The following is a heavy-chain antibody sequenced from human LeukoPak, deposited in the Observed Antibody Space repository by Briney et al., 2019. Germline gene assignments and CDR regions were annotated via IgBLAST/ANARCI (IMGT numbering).Heavy chain of an antibody. V-gene: IGHV3-21*01. CDR3: ARDSLHYDSSGYYGFDY. Sequence: GGSLRLSCAASGFTFSSYSMNWVRQAPGKGLEWVSSISSSSSYIYYADSVKGRFTISRDNAKNSLYLQMNSLRAEDTAVYYCARDSLHYDSSGYYGFDYWGQGTLVTVSS. J-gene: IGHJ4*02. D-gene: IGHD3-22*01. CDR2: ISSSSSYI. CDR1: GFTFSSYS.